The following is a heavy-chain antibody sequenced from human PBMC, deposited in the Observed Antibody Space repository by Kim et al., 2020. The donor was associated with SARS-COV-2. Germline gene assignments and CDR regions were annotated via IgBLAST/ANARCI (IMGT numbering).Heavy chain of an antibody. CDR3: ARGRDSAFDI. V-gene: IGHV6-1*01. J-gene: IGHJ3*02. CDR2: WFS. Sequence: WFSDYAQSVQSRIIVSADASKNHFSLQLNSVAPEDTALYFCARGRDSAFDIWGQGTMVTVSS. D-gene: IGHD5-18*01.